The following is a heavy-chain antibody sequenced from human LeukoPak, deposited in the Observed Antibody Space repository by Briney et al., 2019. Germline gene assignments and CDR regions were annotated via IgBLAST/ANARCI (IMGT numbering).Heavy chain of an antibody. J-gene: IGHJ4*02. CDR3: ARDLGSYLRGSFDY. D-gene: IGHD1-26*01. Sequence: GGSLRLSCAASGFTFSSYGMHWVRQAPGKGLEWAAVISYDGSNKYYADSVKGRFTISRDNSKNTLYLQMNSLRAEDTAVYYCARDLGSYLRGSFDYWGQGTLVTVSS. CDR1: GFTFSSYG. V-gene: IGHV3-30*19. CDR2: ISYDGSNK.